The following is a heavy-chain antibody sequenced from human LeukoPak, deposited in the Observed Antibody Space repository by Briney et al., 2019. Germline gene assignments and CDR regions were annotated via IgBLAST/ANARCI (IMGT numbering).Heavy chain of an antibody. CDR2: INPNSGNT. D-gene: IGHD6-19*01. Sequence: ASVKVSCKASGYTFTSYDINWVRQATGQGLEWMGWINPNSGNTGYAQKFQGRVTMTRNTSISTAYMELSSLRSEDTAVYYCARGPPSGWYFTSSYYYYGMDVWGQGTTVTVSS. V-gene: IGHV1-8*01. CDR3: ARGPPSGWYFTSSYYYYGMDV. CDR1: GYTFTSYD. J-gene: IGHJ6*02.